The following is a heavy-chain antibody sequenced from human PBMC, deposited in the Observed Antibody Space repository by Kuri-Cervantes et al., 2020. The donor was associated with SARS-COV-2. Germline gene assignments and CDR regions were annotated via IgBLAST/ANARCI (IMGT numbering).Heavy chain of an antibody. CDR3: ARDTAWAFDI. J-gene: IGHJ3*02. CDR2: ISSGGSPI. CDR1: GFTFNTYS. Sequence: GESLKISCAASGFTFNTYSMNWVRQAPGKGLEWISYISSGGSPIHYADSVKGRFTISRDNAKNLLYLQMNSLRDEDTAVYYCARDTAWAFDIWGQGTMVTVSS. V-gene: IGHV3-48*02.